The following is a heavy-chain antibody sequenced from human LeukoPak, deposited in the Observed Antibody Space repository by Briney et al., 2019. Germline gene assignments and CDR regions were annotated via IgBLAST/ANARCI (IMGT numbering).Heavy chain of an antibody. CDR3: ARGAIIAVAGNVYYYGMDV. V-gene: IGHV3-21*01. D-gene: IGHD6-19*01. Sequence: TGGSLRLSCAASGFTFSSYSMNWVRQAPGKGLEWVSSISSSSSYIYYADSVKGRFTISRDNAKNSLYLQMNSLRAEDTAVYYCARGAIIAVAGNVYYYGMDVWGQGTTVTVSS. CDR1: GFTFSSYS. J-gene: IGHJ6*02. CDR2: ISSSSSYI.